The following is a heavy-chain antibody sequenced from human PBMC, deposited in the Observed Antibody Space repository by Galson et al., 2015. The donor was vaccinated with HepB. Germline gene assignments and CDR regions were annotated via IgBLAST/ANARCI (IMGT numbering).Heavy chain of an antibody. D-gene: IGHD2-2*01. CDR2: IRSKAYGGTT. Sequence: SLRLSCAASGFTFGDYAMSWFRQAPGKGLEWVGFIRSKAYGGTTEYAASVKGRFTISRDDSKSIAYLQMNSLITEDTAVYYCTRVSCLGSSTSCYPGPWYFDLWGRGTLVTVSS. CDR1: GFTFGDYA. V-gene: IGHV3-49*03. CDR3: TRVSCLGSSTSCYPGPWYFDL. J-gene: IGHJ2*01.